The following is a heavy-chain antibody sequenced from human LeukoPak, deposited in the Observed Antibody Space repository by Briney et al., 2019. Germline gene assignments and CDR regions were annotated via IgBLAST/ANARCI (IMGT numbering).Heavy chain of an antibody. V-gene: IGHV3-20*04. CDR1: GFTFDDYG. J-gene: IGHJ3*02. D-gene: IGHD3-22*01. Sequence: GGSLRLSCAASGFTFDDYGMSWVRQAPGKGLEWVSGINWNGGSTVYADSVKGRFTISRDNAKNSLYLQMNSLRAEDTALYYCARVSYYYDSSGYYLDAFDIWGQGTMVTVSS. CDR2: INWNGGST. CDR3: ARVSYYYDSSGYYLDAFDI.